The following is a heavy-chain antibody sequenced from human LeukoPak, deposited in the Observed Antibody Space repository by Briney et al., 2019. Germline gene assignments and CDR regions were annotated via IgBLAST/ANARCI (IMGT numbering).Heavy chain of an antibody. CDR2: ISGGGGNT. V-gene: IGHV3-23*01. Sequence: GRSLRLSCAVSGSTFSSYSMSWVRQAPGKGLEWVSEISGGGGNTYYADSVKGRFTISRDISKNTLYLQMNSLTAEDTAVYYCAKRPNYYGSGFDYWGQGTLVTVSS. J-gene: IGHJ4*02. D-gene: IGHD3-10*01. CDR1: GSTFSSYS. CDR3: AKRPNYYGSGFDY.